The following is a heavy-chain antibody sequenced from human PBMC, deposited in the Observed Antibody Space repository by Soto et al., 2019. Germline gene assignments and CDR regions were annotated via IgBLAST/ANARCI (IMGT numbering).Heavy chain of an antibody. D-gene: IGHD7-27*01. J-gene: IGHJ6*02. CDR3: AREWGLLPYYVMNV. Sequence: XETLSPTCIVSGDSVTSGSYYWTWLRQPPGKGLEWIGYISYTGRTKYNPSLQSRVTISVDTSKNDFSLKLSSVTAADMAVYFCAREWGLLPYYVMNVWGHGTAVTVSS. CDR2: ISYTGRT. CDR1: GDSVTSGSYY. V-gene: IGHV4-61*03.